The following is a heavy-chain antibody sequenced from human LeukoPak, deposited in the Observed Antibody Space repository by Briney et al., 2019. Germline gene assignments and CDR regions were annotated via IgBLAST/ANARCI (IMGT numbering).Heavy chain of an antibody. CDR3: KFFQSGLDY. Sequence: GGSLRLSCAASEFTFSSYGMHWVRQAPGKGLEWVAVIWYDGSNKYYADSVKGRFTISRDNSKNTLYLQMNSLRAEDTAVYYCKFFQSGLDYWGHGTLVTVSS. CDR2: IWYDGSNK. J-gene: IGHJ4*01. D-gene: IGHD3-3*01. CDR1: EFTFSSYG. V-gene: IGHV3-33*01.